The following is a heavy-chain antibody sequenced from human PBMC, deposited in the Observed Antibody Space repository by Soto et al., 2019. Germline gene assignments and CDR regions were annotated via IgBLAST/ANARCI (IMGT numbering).Heavy chain of an antibody. V-gene: IGHV4-34*01. Sequence: SETLSLTCAVYGGSFSGYYWSWIRQPPGKGLEWIGEINHSGSTNYNPSLKSRVTISVDTSKNQFSLKLSSVTAADTAVYYCARKRLRKYYFDYWGQGTLVTVS. CDR3: ARKRLRKYYFDY. CDR2: INHSGST. CDR1: GGSFSGYY. D-gene: IGHD5-12*01. J-gene: IGHJ4*02.